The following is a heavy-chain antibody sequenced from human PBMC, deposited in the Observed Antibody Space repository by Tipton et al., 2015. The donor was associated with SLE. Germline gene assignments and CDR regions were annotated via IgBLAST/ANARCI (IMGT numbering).Heavy chain of an antibody. CDR2: TYFRSKWYY. CDR3: SRAGFRNWFDP. V-gene: IGHV6-1*01. CDR1: GDSVSSNSVA. J-gene: IGHJ5*02. Sequence: GLVKPSQTLSLTCAISGDSVSSNSVAWNWIRQSPSRGLEWLGRTYFRSKWYYEYALSVKSRITIDPDTSRNQFSLQLKSVTPEDTAVDFCSRAGFRNWFDPWGQGTLVTVSS. D-gene: IGHD2/OR15-2a*01.